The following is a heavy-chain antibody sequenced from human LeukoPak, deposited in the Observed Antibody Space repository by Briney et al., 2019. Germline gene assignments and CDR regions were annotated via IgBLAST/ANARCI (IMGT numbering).Heavy chain of an antibody. V-gene: IGHV5-51*01. CDR3: ARRHSSGSYLSWFDP. CDR1: GYSFTSYW. D-gene: IGHD3-10*01. Sequence: GESLKISCKGSGYSFTSYWIGWVRQMPGKGLEWMGIIYPGDSDTSYSPSFQGQVTISADKSISPAFLQWRQLKASDTAMYYCARRHSSGSYLSWFDPWGQGTLVTVSS. CDR2: IYPGDSDT. J-gene: IGHJ5*02.